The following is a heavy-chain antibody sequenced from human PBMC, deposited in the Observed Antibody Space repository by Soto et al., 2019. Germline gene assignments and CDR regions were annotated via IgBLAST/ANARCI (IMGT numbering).Heavy chain of an antibody. V-gene: IGHV3-30-3*01. CDR3: ARPNNGWRYHYFGLDV. J-gene: IGHJ6*02. D-gene: IGHD6-19*01. CDR2: ISHDGSSK. Sequence: PGGSLRLSCAASGFTFSSYAMHWVRQAPGKGLEWVAVISHDGSSKYYATSVKGRFTVSRDNSKNTVYLQVNSLRAGDTAVYYCARPNNGWRYHYFGLDVWGQGTTVTVSS. CDR1: GFTFSSYA.